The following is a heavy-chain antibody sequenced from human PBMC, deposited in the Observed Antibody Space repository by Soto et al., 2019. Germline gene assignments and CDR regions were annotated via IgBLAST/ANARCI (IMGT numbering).Heavy chain of an antibody. CDR3: ARGNDYDILPGYSWFDP. CDR1: GGSFSGYY. Sequence: SETLSLTCAVYGGSFSGYYWTWIRQPPGKGLEWIGEINHSGSTNYNPSLKSRVTISVDTSKKQFSLKLSSVTAADTAVYYCARGNDYDILPGYSWFDPWGQGTLVTVSS. D-gene: IGHD3-9*01. J-gene: IGHJ5*02. CDR2: INHSGST. V-gene: IGHV4-34*01.